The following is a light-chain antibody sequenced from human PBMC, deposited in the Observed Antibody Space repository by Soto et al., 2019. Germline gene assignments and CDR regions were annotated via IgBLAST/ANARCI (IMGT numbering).Light chain of an antibody. CDR2: LNSDGSH. CDR3: QTWVTASWV. J-gene: IGLJ3*02. Sequence: QLVLTQSPSASASLGASVKLTCTLSSEHSTYAIAWHQQQPGKGPRFLMKLNSDGSHSKGDGIPDRFSGSSSGAERYLTISSLQSEDEADYYCQTWVTASWVFGGGTQLTVL. V-gene: IGLV4-69*01. CDR1: SEHSTYA.